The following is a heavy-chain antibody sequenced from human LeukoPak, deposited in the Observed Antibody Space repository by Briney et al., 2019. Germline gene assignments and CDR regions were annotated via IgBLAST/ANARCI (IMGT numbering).Heavy chain of an antibody. CDR3: AKGYCSSTTCYTGYYFYMDV. CDR2: IRYDGTDK. CDR1: GFTFNSYG. D-gene: IGHD2-2*01. Sequence: GGSLRLSCAASGFTFNSYGMHWVRQAPGKGLEWVAFIRYDGTDKYYADSVKGRFTISRDNSKNTLYLQMNSLGAEDTAVYYCAKGYCSSTTCYTGYYFYMDVWGKGTTVTVS. V-gene: IGHV3-30*02. J-gene: IGHJ6*03.